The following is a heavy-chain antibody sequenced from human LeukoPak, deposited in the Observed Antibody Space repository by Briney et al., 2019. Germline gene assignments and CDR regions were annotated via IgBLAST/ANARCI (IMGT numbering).Heavy chain of an antibody. D-gene: IGHD6-13*01. CDR2: ISYDGSNK. CDR3: ASGSAPSYSSSWPQPRRDYYYYGMDV. Sequence: GGSLRLSCAASGFSFSNYAMHWVRQAPGKGLEWVAVISYDGSNKYYADSVKGRFTISRDNSKNTLYLQMNSLRAEDTAVYYCASGSAPSYSSSWPQPRRDYYYYGMDVWDQGTTVTVSS. V-gene: IGHV3-30-3*01. J-gene: IGHJ6*02. CDR1: GFSFSNYA.